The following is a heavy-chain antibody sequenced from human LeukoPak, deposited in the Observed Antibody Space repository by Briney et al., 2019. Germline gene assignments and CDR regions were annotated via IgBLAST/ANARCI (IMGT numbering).Heavy chain of an antibody. V-gene: IGHV3-23*01. CDR2: ISGSGGST. D-gene: IGHD2-21*02. Sequence: GGSLRLSCAASGFTFSSYAMSWVRQAPGKGLEWVSAISGSGGSTYYADSVKGRFTISRDNSKNTLYLQMNSLRAEDTAVYYCARDFTSVVVTAPFDYWGQGTLVTVSS. CDR3: ARDFTSVVVTAPFDY. CDR1: GFTFSSYA. J-gene: IGHJ4*02.